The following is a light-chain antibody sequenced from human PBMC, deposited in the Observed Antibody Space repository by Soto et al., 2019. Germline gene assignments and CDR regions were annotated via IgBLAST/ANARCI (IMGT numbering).Light chain of an antibody. Sequence: QSALTQPPSASGSPGQSVTISCTGTSSDVGGYNYVSWYQQHPGKATKLMNYEVSKRPSGVPDRFSGSKSGNTASLTVSRLQVEDEADYYCSSYAGSNNLPYVFGTGTKVTVL. V-gene: IGLV2-8*01. CDR3: SSYAGSNNLPYV. CDR1: SSDVGGYNY. CDR2: EVS. J-gene: IGLJ1*01.